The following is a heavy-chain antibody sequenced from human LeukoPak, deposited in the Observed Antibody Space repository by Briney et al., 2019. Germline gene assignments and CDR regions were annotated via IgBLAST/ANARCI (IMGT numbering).Heavy chain of an antibody. J-gene: IGHJ4*01. CDR2: FDAEDGET. V-gene: IGHV1-24*01. D-gene: IGHD2-15*01. CDR1: GYTLADLS. CDR3: ATEIDVGAAFDY. Sequence: GASVKVSCKISGYTLADLSVHWVRQAPGKGLEWMGGFDAEDGETTYAHQFRGRLNVTEDTSTDTVYMELSSLRSDDTAVYYCATEIDVGAAFDYWGHGTLVTVSA.